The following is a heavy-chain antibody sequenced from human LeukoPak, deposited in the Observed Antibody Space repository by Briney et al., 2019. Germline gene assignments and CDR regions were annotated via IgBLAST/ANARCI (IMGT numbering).Heavy chain of an antibody. CDR3: ARTSMTTVTTFDY. J-gene: IGHJ4*02. D-gene: IGHD4-17*01. V-gene: IGHV4-31*03. CDR1: GGSISSGGYY. Sequence: SETLSLTCTVSGGSISSGGYYWNWIRQHPGKGLEWIGYIYYSGSTYYNPSLKSRVTISVDTSKNQFSLKLSSVTAADTAVYYCARTSMTTVTTFDYWGQGTLVTVSS. CDR2: IYYSGST.